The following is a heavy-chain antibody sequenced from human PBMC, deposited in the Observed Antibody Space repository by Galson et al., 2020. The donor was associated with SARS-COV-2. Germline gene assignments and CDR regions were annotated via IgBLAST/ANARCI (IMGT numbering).Heavy chain of an antibody. Sequence: GGSLRLSCTASGFTFGDYAMSWFRQAPGKGLEWVGCIRSKAYGGTTEYAASVKGRFTISRDDSKSIAYLQMNSLKTEDTAVYYCTRDALYSSGWYHIVGPDYWGQGTLVTVSS. CDR1: GFTFGDYA. CDR2: IRSKAYGGTT. CDR3: TRDALYSSGWYHIVGPDY. V-gene: IGHV3-49*03. J-gene: IGHJ4*02. D-gene: IGHD6-19*01.